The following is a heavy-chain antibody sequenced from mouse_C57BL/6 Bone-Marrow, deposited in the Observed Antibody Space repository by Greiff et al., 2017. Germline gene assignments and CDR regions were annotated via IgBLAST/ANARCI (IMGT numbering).Heavy chain of an antibody. CDR1: GFTFSSYA. D-gene: IGHD2-1*01. CDR2: ISDGGSYT. V-gene: IGHV5-4*01. J-gene: IGHJ3*01. CDR3: ARENGNYGFAY. Sequence: DVHLVESGGGLVKPGGSLKLSCAASGFTFSSYAMSWVRQTPEKRLEWVATISDGGSYTYYPDNVKGRFTISRDNAKNNLYLQMSHLKSEDTAMYYCARENGNYGFAYWGQGTLVTVSA.